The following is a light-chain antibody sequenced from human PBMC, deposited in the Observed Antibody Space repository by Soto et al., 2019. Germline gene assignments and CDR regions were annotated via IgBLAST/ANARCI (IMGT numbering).Light chain of an antibody. CDR2: DAS. CDR3: PQRSNWLT. V-gene: IGKV3-11*01. Sequence: EIVFTQSPATLSLSPGERATLSCRASQSVSSYLAWYQQKPGQAPRLLIYDASNRTTGIPARFSGSGSRTDFTLSIGNLEAEDCAVYNCPQRSNWLTFGGGTKVEIK. CDR1: QSVSSY. J-gene: IGKJ4*01.